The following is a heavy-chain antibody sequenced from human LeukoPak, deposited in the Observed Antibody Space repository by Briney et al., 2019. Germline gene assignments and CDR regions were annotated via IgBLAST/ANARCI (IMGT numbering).Heavy chain of an antibody. CDR1: GFTFDDYA. V-gene: IGHV3-43D*04. CDR2: ISWDGGST. D-gene: IGHD2-15*01. Sequence: GGSLRLSCAASGFTFDDYAMHWVRLAPGKGLEWVSLISWDGGSTYYADSVKGRFTISRDNSKNSLYLQMNSLRAEDTALYYCAKVQGYCSGGSCYLDAFDIWGQGTMVTVSS. J-gene: IGHJ3*02. CDR3: AKVQGYCSGGSCYLDAFDI.